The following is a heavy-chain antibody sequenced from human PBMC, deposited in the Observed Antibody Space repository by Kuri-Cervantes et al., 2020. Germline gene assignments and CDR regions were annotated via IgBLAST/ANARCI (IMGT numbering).Heavy chain of an antibody. Sequence: SETLSLTCTVSGGSISSDGYYWSWIRQHPGKGLEWIGFIYYTGSTYYNPSLKSRIIISVDASKNQFSLKLSSVTAADTAVYYCARSGYVFLVFDYWGQGTLVTVSS. CDR1: GGSISSDGYY. CDR3: ARSGYVFLVFDY. J-gene: IGHJ4*02. CDR2: IYYTGST. D-gene: IGHD5-12*01. V-gene: IGHV4-31*03.